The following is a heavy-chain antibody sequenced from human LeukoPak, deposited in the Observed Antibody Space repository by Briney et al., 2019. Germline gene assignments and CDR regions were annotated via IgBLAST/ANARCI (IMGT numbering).Heavy chain of an antibody. CDR3: AKYVSYYYDSRGYYPPQGYFDY. J-gene: IGHJ4*02. Sequence: GGPLRLSCAASGFTFSSYAMSWVRQAPGKGLEWVSAISGSGGSTYYADSVKGRFTISRDNSKSTVYLQMNSLRAEDTAVYYCAKYVSYYYDSRGYYPPQGYFDYWGQGTLVTVSS. CDR1: GFTFSSYA. V-gene: IGHV3-23*01. D-gene: IGHD3-22*01. CDR2: ISGSGGST.